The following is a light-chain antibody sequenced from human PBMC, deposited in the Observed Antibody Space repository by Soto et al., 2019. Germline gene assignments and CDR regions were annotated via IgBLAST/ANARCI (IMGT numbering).Light chain of an antibody. CDR1: STDVAAYNF. CDR3: SSFTTTSTLV. Sequence: QPVLTQPASVSGSPGQSITISCTGSSTDVAAYNFVSWYQQHPGKAPKLIISEVSDRPSGISPRFTGSKSGNVASLTISGLQTEDEADYFCSSFTTTSTLVFGGGTKLTVL. J-gene: IGLJ2*01. V-gene: IGLV2-14*01. CDR2: EVS.